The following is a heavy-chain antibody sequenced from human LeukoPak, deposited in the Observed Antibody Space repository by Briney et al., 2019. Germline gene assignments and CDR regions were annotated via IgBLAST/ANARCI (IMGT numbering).Heavy chain of an antibody. D-gene: IGHD3-22*01. CDR3: ARDPGMIVVAFDY. CDR1: GYTFTGYY. CDR2: INPNSGGT. V-gene: IGHV1-2*02. J-gene: IGHJ4*02. Sequence: ASVKVSCKASGYTFTGYYMHWVRQAPGQGLEWMGWINPNSGGTNYAQKFQGRVTMTRDTSISTAYMELSRLRSGDTAVYYCARDPGMIVVAFDYWGEGTLVTVSS.